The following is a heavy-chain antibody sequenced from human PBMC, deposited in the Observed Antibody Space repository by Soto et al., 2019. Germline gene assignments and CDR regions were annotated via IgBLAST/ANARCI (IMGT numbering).Heavy chain of an antibody. CDR1: GFTFSGYN. V-gene: IGHV3-21*01. CDR2: ISSSSSYI. CDR3: ARERGYSYGYEDY. D-gene: IGHD5-18*01. J-gene: IGHJ4*02. Sequence: EVQLVESGGGLVQPGGSLRLSCAASGFTFSGYNMNWVRQAPGKGLEWVSSISSSSSYIYYADSVKGRFTISRDNAKNSLYLQMNSLRAEDTAVYYCARERGYSYGYEDYWGQGTLVTVSS.